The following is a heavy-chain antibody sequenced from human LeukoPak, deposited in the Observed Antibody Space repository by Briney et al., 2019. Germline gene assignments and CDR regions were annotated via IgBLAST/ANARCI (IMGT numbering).Heavy chain of an antibody. Sequence: SETLSLTCAVYGGSFSGYYWSWIRQPPGKGLEWIGEANHSGSTNYNPSLKSRVTISVDTSKNQFSLKLSSVTAADTAVYYCASSSIVVAGSDYWGQGTLVTVSS. CDR3: ASSSIVVAGSDY. D-gene: IGHD6-19*01. CDR2: ANHSGST. CDR1: GGSFSGYY. V-gene: IGHV4-34*01. J-gene: IGHJ4*02.